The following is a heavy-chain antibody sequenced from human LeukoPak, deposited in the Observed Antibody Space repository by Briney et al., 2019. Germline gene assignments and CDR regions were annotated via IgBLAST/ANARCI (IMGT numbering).Heavy chain of an antibody. CDR3: ARTQNSGVSDS. CDR2: VHYSGTT. J-gene: IGHJ5*02. Sequence: SVTLSLTCDVSGGSITTYYWSWMRQPPGKGLEWIAYVHYSGTTKYNPSLNSRVAISADSSKNQFSLRLNSVTPADTAVYYCARTQNSGVSDSWGQGTLVTVSS. D-gene: IGHD3-10*01. V-gene: IGHV4-59*01. CDR1: GGSITTYY.